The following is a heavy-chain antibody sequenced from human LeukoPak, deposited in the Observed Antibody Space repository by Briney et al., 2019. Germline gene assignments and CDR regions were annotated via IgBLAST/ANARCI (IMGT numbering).Heavy chain of an antibody. V-gene: IGHV3-23*01. J-gene: IGHJ5*02. CDR2: ISGSGGST. CDR3: AKDTDYYDSSGYYPCFDP. Sequence: GGSLRLSCAASGFTFSSYAMSWVRQAPGKGLEWVSAISGSGGSTYYADSVKGRFTISRDNAKNSLYLQMNSLRAEDTAVYYCAKDTDYYDSSGYYPCFDPWGQGTLVTVSS. D-gene: IGHD3-22*01. CDR1: GFTFSSYA.